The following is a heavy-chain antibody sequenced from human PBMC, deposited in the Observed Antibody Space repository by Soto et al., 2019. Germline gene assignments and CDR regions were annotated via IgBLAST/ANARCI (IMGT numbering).Heavy chain of an antibody. D-gene: IGHD2-8*01. J-gene: IGHJ6*02. CDR2: VDPNNGGT. Sequence: GASVKVSCKASGYPFTDYYMHWVRQAPGRRPEWMGWVDPNNGGTHYVQKFQGRVTMTTDMSISTGYMELTRLRSDDTALYYCTRRPMLRPQLILKYGMDVWGQGSTVIVSS. CDR3: TRRPMLRPQLILKYGMDV. CDR1: GYPFTDYY. V-gene: IGHV1-2*02.